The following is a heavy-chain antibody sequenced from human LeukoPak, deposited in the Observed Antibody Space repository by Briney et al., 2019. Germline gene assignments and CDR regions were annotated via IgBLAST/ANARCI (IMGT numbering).Heavy chain of an antibody. J-gene: IGHJ4*02. Sequence: TTSETLSLTCSVSGGSINSYFWSWIRQPPGKGLEWIGYIYYSGSTNYNPSLESRVTISVDTSKNQFSLKLSSVTASDTAVYYCARHYGPWGQGTLVTVSS. D-gene: IGHD3-16*01. CDR1: GGSINSYF. V-gene: IGHV4-59*01. CDR3: ARHYGP. CDR2: IYYSGST.